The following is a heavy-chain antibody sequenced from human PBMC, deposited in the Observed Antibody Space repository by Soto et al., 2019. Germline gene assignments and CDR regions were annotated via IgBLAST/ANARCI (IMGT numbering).Heavy chain of an antibody. CDR1: EFTFSNYA. J-gene: IGHJ4*02. CDR3: ARGPSSSDSYFDY. D-gene: IGHD2-21*02. V-gene: IGHV3-30*03. Sequence: QVKLVESGGGVVQPGGSLRLSCAASEFTFSNYAMHWVRQTPGKGLQWLAVISYDGNNKYYADSVEGRFTISRDNSKNTVYLKMNSLRLEDTAVYYCARGPSSSDSYFDYWAREHWSPSPQ. CDR2: ISYDGNNK.